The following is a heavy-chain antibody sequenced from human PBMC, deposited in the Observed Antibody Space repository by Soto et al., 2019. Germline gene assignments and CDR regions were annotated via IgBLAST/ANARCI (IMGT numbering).Heavy chain of an antibody. D-gene: IGHD6-6*01. CDR1: GFTFSTYG. CDR2: INDSGDT. V-gene: IGHV3-23*01. Sequence: GSLKLSFAASGFTFSTYGMTLVRQAPGKGLEWVSSINDSGDTYYGDSVKGRFTISRDNSKSTLYLQMNSLSAEDTAVYYCAKRVAYSSSSAYFDYWAQGTPVTVYS. CDR3: AKRVAYSSSSAYFDY. J-gene: IGHJ4*02.